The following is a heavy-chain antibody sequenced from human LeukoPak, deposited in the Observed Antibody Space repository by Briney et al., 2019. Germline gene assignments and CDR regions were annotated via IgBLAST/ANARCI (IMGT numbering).Heavy chain of an antibody. Sequence: ASVKVSCKVSGYTLTELSMHWVRQAPGKGLEWMGGFDPEDGETIYAQKFQGRVTMTEDTSTDTAYMELSSLRSDDTAVYYCAREKTNYYGSGSHDYWGQGTLVTVSS. J-gene: IGHJ4*02. D-gene: IGHD3-10*01. V-gene: IGHV1-24*01. CDR3: AREKTNYYGSGSHDY. CDR1: GYTLTELS. CDR2: FDPEDGET.